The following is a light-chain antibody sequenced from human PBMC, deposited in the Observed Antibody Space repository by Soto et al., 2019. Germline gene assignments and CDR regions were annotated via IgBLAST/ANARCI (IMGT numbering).Light chain of an antibody. V-gene: IGLV2-14*02. CDR2: EGN. CDR1: SSDVGSYDV. CDR3: SSYTSDSSYV. J-gene: IGLJ1*01. Sequence: QSVLTQTASVSGSPGQSITISCTGTSSDVGSYDVVSWYQQHPGKAPKLIIYEGNKRPSGVSIRFSGSKSGNTASLTISGLQAEDEADYYCSSYTSDSSYVFGSGTKVTVL.